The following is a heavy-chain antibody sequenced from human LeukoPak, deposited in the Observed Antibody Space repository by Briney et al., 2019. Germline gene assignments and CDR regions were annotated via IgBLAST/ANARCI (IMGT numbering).Heavy chain of an antibody. J-gene: IGHJ2*01. V-gene: IGHV4-59*01. CDR3: ARVYYSNSYDYWYFDL. Sequence: PSETLSLTCTVSGGSIRSYYWSWIRQPPGKGLEWIGYIYYSGSTNYNPSLKSRVTISVDTSKNQFSLKLSSVTAADTAVYYCARVYYSNSYDYWYFDLWGRGTLVTVSS. CDR2: IYYSGST. D-gene: IGHD6-13*01. CDR1: GGSIRSYY.